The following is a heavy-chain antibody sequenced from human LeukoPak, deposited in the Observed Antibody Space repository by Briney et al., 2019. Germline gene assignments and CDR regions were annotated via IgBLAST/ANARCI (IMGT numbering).Heavy chain of an antibody. D-gene: IGHD3-10*01. J-gene: IGHJ4*02. CDR3: AKDRRAGSYDY. CDR2: IQQDGSDQSGSEK. Sequence: PGGSLRLSCAASGFIFNRYAMGWVRQAPGKGLECVAKIQQDGSDQSGSEKNYVDSVKGRFTIARDNSKNTLYLQMNSLRAEDTAVYYCAKDRRAGSYDYWGQGTLVTVSS. CDR1: GFIFNRYA. V-gene: IGHV3-7*03.